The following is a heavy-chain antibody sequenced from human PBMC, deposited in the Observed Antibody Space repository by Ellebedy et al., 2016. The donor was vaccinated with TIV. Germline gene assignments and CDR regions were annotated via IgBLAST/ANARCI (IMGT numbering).Heavy chain of an antibody. D-gene: IGHD2-2*01. CDR1: GFTFSRYW. CDR3: ERRYCTISRCFAASCASLDM. V-gene: IGHV3-7*01. CDR2: IKQDGRDK. Sequence: GESLKISCAASGFTFSRYWMTWVRQPPGKGLEWVANIKQDGRDKYYVDSVRGRFTISRDNAKNSLYLQMNSLTVEDTAVYYCERRYCTISRCFAASCASLDMWGQGTMVTVSS. J-gene: IGHJ3*02.